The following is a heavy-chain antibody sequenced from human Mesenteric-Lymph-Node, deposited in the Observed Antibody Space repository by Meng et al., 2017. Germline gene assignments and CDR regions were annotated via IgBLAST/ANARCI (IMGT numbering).Heavy chain of an antibody. CDR3: NAYKAGGGGLGS. V-gene: IGHV4-30-4*01. Sequence: HLAQSGPGPVKPSHHLSLTSSSSGGSISSGNSSWSWLRRPPGKGLEWVGDIYSRGSTYYNPSLRGRITISVDTSKNKFSLGLRSVSAADTAVYVCNAYKAGGGGLGSWGQGTLVTVSS. D-gene: IGHD2/OR15-2a*01. CDR2: IYSRGST. J-gene: IGHJ5*02. CDR1: GGSISSGNSS.